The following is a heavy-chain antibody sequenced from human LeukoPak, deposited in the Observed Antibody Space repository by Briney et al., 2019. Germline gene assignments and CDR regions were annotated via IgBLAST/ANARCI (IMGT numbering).Heavy chain of an antibody. J-gene: IGHJ3*02. CDR2: INPNSGGT. Sequence: GASVKVSCKASGYTFTGYYMHWVRQAPGQGLEWMGWINPNSGGTNYAQKFQGRVTMTRDTSISTAYMELSRLRSDDTAVYYCARDNTYYDFWSGPRQGAFDIWGQGTMVTVSS. V-gene: IGHV1-2*02. CDR1: GYTFTGYY. CDR3: ARDNTYYDFWSGPRQGAFDI. D-gene: IGHD3-3*01.